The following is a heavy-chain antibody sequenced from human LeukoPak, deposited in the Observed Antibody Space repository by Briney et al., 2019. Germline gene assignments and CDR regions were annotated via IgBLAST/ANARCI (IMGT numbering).Heavy chain of an antibody. CDR3: VRESGDLGKTYDS. CDR2: IYYSGST. D-gene: IGHD7-27*01. J-gene: IGHJ4*02. V-gene: IGHV4-39*07. CDR1: GGSISSSSYY. Sequence: PSETLSLTCTVPGGSISSSSYYWGWIRQPPGKGLEWIGSIYYSGSTYYNPSLKSRVTISLDTPKNQFSLNLSSVTAADTAVYYCVRESGDLGKTYDSWGQGTLVTVSS.